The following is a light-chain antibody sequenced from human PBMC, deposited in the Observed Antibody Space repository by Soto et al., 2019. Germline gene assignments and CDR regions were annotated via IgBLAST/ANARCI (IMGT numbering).Light chain of an antibody. CDR3: SSYTSSSTLYV. J-gene: IGLJ1*01. Sequence: QSALTQPASVSGSPGQSITISCTGTSRDVGGYNYVSWYQQHPGKAPKLMIYEVSNRPSGASNRFSGSKSGNTASLTISGLQAEDEADYYCSSYTSSSTLYVFGTGTKVTVL. CDR2: EVS. CDR1: SRDVGGYNY. V-gene: IGLV2-14*01.